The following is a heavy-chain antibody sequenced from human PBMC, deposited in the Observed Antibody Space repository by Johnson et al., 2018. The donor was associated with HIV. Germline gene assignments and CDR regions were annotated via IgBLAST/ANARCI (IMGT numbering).Heavy chain of an antibody. CDR2: ISYDGSNK. CDR1: GFTFTFYA. Sequence: QVQLVESGGGVVQPGRSLRLSCAASGFTFTFYAMHWVRQAPGKGLEWVAVISYDGSNKYYADSVQGLFTISRENSKNTLYLQMISLRAEDTALYYCAREGIVAGHGGAFDIWGQGTMVTVSS. V-gene: IGHV3-30-3*01. CDR3: AREGIVAGHGGAFDI. J-gene: IGHJ3*02. D-gene: IGHD5-12*01.